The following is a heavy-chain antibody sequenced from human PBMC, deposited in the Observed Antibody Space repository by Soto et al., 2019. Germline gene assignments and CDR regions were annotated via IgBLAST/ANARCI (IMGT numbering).Heavy chain of an antibody. CDR1: GDMFDTYT. D-gene: IGHD5-12*01. J-gene: IGHJ3*02. CDR3: ASARRRDGYIHDI. CDR2: IIPRSAKS. Sequence: SVKVSCKASGDMFDTYTITWMRQAPGRGLEWVGGIIPRSAKSNYAQKFEGRVTITADESTSTAYMELSSLRSDDTAVYYCASARRRDGYIHDIWGQGTMVTVSS. V-gene: IGHV1-69*13.